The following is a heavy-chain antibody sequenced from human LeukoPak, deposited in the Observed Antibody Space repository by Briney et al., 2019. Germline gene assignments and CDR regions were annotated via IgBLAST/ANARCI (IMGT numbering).Heavy chain of an antibody. D-gene: IGHD5-18*01. CDR3: AKDKGGYSYGYGATYYFDY. J-gene: IGHJ4*02. CDR1: GFTFDDYA. Sequence: GGSLRLSCAASGFTFDDYAMHWVRQAPGKGLEWVSGISWNSGSIGYADSVKGRFTISRDNAKNSLYLQMNSLRAEDTALYYCAKDKGGYSYGYGATYYFDYWGQGTLVTVSS. V-gene: IGHV3-9*01. CDR2: ISWNSGSI.